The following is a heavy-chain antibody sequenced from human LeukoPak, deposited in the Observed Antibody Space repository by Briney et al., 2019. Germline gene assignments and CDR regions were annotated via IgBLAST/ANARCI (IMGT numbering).Heavy chain of an antibody. D-gene: IGHD6-19*01. CDR3: ARVVAVTGTPVYYMDV. CDR2: INPNSGGT. V-gene: IGHV1-2*02. Sequence: SVNVSFKSSVYMFTGYYMHWVRQAPGQGLDWMGCINPNSGGTNYAQKLQGRVTMTRDTSISTAYMDMNRLRSDDTAVYYCARVVAVTGTPVYYMDVWGKGTTVTVSS. J-gene: IGHJ6*03. CDR1: VYMFTGYY.